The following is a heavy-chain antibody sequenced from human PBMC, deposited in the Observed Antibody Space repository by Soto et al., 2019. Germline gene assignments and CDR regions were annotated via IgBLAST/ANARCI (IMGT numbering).Heavy chain of an antibody. CDR2: IIPIFGTA. V-gene: IGHV1-69*13. J-gene: IGHJ4*02. CDR3: ARTDSKDGHFDY. CDR1: GGTFSSYA. Sequence: ASVKVSCKASGGTFSSYAISWVRQAPGQGLEWMGGIIPIFGTANYAQKFQGRVTITADESTSTAYMELSSLRSEDTAVYYCARTDSKDGHFDYWGQGTLVTVSS. D-gene: IGHD4-4*01.